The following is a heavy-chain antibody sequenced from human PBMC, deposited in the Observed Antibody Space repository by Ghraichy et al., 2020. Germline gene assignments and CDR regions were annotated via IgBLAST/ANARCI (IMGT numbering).Heavy chain of an antibody. D-gene: IGHD3-9*01. CDR3: AKEYDILTAYYTDLGY. CDR2: ITGSGDST. J-gene: IGHJ4*02. CDR1: GFTFSSYA. V-gene: IGHV3-23*01. Sequence: GGSLRLSCAASGFTFSSYAMSWVRQAPGKGLEWVSSITGSGDSTFYSDSVKGRFSISRDNSKNMLYLQMNSLRAEDTAVYYCAKEYDILTAYYTDLGYWGQGTLVTVSS.